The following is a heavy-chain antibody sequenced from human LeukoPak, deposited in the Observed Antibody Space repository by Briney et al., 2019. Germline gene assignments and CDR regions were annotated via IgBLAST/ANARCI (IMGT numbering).Heavy chain of an antibody. V-gene: IGHV4-59*08. J-gene: IGHJ4*02. CDR3: ARGYSSSSGRPDY. CDR2: IYYSGST. D-gene: IGHD6-6*01. Sequence: SETLSLTCTVSGGSISSYYWSWIRQPPGRGLEWIGYIYYSGSTNYNPSLKSRVTISVDTSKKQFSLKLSSVTAADTAVHYCARGYSSSSGRPDYWGQGTLVTVSS. CDR1: GGSISSYY.